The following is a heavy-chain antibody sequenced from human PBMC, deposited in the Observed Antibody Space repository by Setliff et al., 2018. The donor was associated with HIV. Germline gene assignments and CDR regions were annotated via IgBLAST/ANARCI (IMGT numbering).Heavy chain of an antibody. D-gene: IGHD2-15*01. CDR1: GGSISSSSYY. V-gene: IGHV4-39*01. CDR3: ARLKGFVVVVAASYYFDY. Sequence: SETLSLTCTVSGGSISSSSYYWGWIRQPPGKGLEWIGSIYYSGSTYYNPSLKSRVTISVDTSKNQFSLKLSSVTAADTAVYYCARLKGFVVVVAASYYFDYWGRGTLVTVSS. CDR2: IYYSGST. J-gene: IGHJ4*02.